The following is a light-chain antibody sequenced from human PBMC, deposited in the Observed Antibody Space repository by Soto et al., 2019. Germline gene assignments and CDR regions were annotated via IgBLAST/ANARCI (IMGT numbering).Light chain of an antibody. CDR1: QSVTTY. Sequence: DIVLTQYPATLSSSPGERATLSCRASQSVTTYLAWYQHNRGQAPRLLIYDASTRATGIPPWFSGSGSGTDFIPTISSLEPEDSAVYYCHQRSKCPHTFGQGTTVEIK. V-gene: IGKV3-11*01. CDR3: HQRSKCPHT. CDR2: DAS. J-gene: IGKJ1*01.